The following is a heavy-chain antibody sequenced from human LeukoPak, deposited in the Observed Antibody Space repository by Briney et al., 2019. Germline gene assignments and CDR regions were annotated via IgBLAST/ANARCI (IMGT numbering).Heavy chain of an antibody. CDR3: ARGPRRDGYNYVHAFDI. D-gene: IGHD5-24*01. CDR2: IYYSGST. V-gene: IGHV4-59*01. CDR1: GGSISSYY. J-gene: IGHJ3*02. Sequence: SETLSLTCTVSGGSISSYYWSWIRQPPGKGLEWIGYIYYSGSTNYNPSLKSRVTISVDTSKNQFSLELSSVTAADTAVYYCARGPRRDGYNYVHAFDIWGQGTMVTVSS.